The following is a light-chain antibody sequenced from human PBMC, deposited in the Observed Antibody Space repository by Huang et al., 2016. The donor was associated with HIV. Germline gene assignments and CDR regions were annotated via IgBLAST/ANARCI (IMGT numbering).Light chain of an antibody. J-gene: IGKJ2*01. CDR3: QQHGSSCPT. CDR1: QSVSSSY. V-gene: IGKV3-20*01. CDR2: GAS. Sequence: EIVLTQSPGTLSLSPGERATLSCRASQSVSSSYLAWYPQKPGQAPRLLIYGASSRATGIPDRFSGSGSGTDFTLTISRLEPEDFEVYYCQQHGSSCPTFGEGTKLEIK.